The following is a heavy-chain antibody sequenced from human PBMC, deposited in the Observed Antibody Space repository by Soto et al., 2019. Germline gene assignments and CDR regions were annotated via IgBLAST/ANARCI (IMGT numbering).Heavy chain of an antibody. CDR3: AKYRRSDAEGYTFHY. J-gene: IGHJ4*02. CDR2: IYYSGST. D-gene: IGHD2-15*01. CDR1: GDSISGYY. Sequence: VQLQESGPGLVQPSETLSLTCALSGDSISGYYWSWIRQSPGKGLEWIGFIYYSGSTNYNPSLKSRVSLSVDTSKNQFSLRLRSVTAADTAVYFCAKYRRSDAEGYTFHYWGQGALVTVSS. V-gene: IGHV4-59*01.